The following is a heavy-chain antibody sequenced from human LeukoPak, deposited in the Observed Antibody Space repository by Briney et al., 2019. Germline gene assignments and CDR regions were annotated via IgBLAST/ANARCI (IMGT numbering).Heavy chain of an antibody. CDR1: GGSISSNGYY. Sequence: SETLSLTCTVSGGSISSNGYYWGWIRQSPGEGLEWIGNIYYSGSTNYNPSLKSRVTISVDTSKNQFSLKLSSVTAADTAVYYCVRPDDNSFDFWGQGTMVTVSS. V-gene: IGHV4-39*01. J-gene: IGHJ3*01. D-gene: IGHD3-9*01. CDR3: VRPDDNSFDF. CDR2: IYYSGST.